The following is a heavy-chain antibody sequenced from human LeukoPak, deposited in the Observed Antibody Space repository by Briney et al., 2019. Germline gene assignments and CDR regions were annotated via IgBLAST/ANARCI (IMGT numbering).Heavy chain of an antibody. Sequence: SETLSLTCTVSGGSISSYYWSWIRQPPGKGLEWIGYIYYSGSTNYNPSLKSRVTISVDTSKNQFSLELSSVTAADTAVYYCARQSRNLRLDYWGQGTLVTVSS. CDR1: GGSISSYY. V-gene: IGHV4-59*08. D-gene: IGHD1-14*01. CDR2: IYYSGST. CDR3: ARQSRNLRLDY. J-gene: IGHJ4*02.